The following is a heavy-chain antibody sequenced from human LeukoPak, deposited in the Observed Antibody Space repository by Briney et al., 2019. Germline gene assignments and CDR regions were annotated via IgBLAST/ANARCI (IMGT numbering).Heavy chain of an antibody. V-gene: IGHV3-53*01. CDR1: GFTVSSNY. J-gene: IGHJ6*03. CDR2: IYSGGST. CDR3: ARGLYYYYMDV. Sequence: GGSLRLSCAASGFTVSSNYMSWVRQAPGKGLEWVSVIYSGGSTYYADSVKGRFTISRDNSKNTLYLLMNSLRAEDTAVYYCARGLYYYYMDVWGKGTTVTVSS.